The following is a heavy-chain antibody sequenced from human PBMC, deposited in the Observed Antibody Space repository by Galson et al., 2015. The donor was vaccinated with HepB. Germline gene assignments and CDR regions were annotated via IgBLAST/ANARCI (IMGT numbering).Heavy chain of an antibody. CDR2: INHSGST. Sequence: LSLTCAVYGGSFSGYYWSWIRQPPGKGLEWIGEINHSGSTNYNPSLKSRVTISVDTSKNQFSLKLSSVTAADTAVYYCAIAAAGTLAFDIWGQGTMVTASS. CDR3: AIAAAGTLAFDI. CDR1: GGSFSGYY. V-gene: IGHV4-34*01. D-gene: IGHD6-13*01. J-gene: IGHJ3*02.